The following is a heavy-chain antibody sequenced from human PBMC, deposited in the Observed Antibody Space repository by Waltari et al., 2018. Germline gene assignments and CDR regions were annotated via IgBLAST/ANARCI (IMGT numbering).Heavy chain of an antibody. J-gene: IGHJ3*02. V-gene: IGHV3-7*01. CDR1: GFTLSNYW. D-gene: IGHD3-22*01. CDR3: VRDQWFAFDI. Sequence: EVQLVESGGGLVQPGGSLRLSCAASGFTLSNYWMGWVRQAPGKGLELVANIMTEGREEYYWDSVSGRFTISRDNAKNSLYLQMNSLRPEDTAVYYCVRDQWFAFDIWGQGTMVTVSS. CDR2: IMTEGREE.